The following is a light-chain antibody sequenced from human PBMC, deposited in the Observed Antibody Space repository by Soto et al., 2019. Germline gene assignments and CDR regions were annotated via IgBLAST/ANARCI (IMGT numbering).Light chain of an antibody. J-gene: IGLJ1*01. V-gene: IGLV2-14*01. Sequence: QSALTQPASVSGSSGQSITISCTGSRSDIGGYNFVSWYQQYPGKAPKLMIFEVSNRPSGVSIRFSGSKSGSTASLTISGLQTEDEADYYCSSYVSGGTPYVFGTGTKLTVL. CDR3: SSYVSGGTPYV. CDR2: EVS. CDR1: RSDIGGYNF.